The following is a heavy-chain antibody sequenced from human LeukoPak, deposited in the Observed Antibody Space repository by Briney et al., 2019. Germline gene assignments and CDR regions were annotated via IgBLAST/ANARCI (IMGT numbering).Heavy chain of an antibody. D-gene: IGHD3-22*01. CDR2: IIPILGIA. V-gene: IGHV1-69*02. J-gene: IGHJ6*03. CDR1: GGTFSSYT. Sequence: ASVKVSCKASGGTFSSYTISWVRQAPGQGLEWMGRIIPILGIANYPQKFQGRVPITADKSTSTAYMELSSLRSEDTAVYYCASTFFSSGYYYMDVWGKGTTVTVSS. CDR3: ASTFFSSGYYYMDV.